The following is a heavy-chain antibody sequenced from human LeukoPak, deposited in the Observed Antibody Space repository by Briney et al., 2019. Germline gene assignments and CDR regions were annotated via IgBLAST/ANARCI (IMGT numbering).Heavy chain of an antibody. CDR1: GFTFSSYA. D-gene: IGHD3-16*01. J-gene: IGHJ4*02. CDR3: ARGGYDY. CDR2: ISYDGSNK. Sequence: PGRSLRLSCAASGFTFSSYAMHWVRQAPGKGPEWVAVISYDGSNKYYADSVKGRFTISRDNSKNTLYLQMNSLRAEDTAVYYCARGGYDYWGQGTLVTVSS. V-gene: IGHV3-30-3*01.